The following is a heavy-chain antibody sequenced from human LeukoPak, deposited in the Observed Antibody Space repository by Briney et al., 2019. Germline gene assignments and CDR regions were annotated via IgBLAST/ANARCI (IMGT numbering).Heavy chain of an antibody. CDR2: ISTRGETT. CDR1: GLTFSSYA. CDR3: AKLSEPD. V-gene: IGHV3-23*01. D-gene: IGHD5/OR15-5a*01. Sequence: GESLRLSCVASGLTFSSYAMNWVRQVPGKGLEWASSISTRGETTHYADSVKGRFIISRDNSKNTVYLQMNSLRVEDTAIYYCAKLSEPDWGQGSLVTVSS. J-gene: IGHJ4*02.